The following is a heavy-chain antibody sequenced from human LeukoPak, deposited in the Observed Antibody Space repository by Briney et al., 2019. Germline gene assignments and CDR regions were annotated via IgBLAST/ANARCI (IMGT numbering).Heavy chain of an antibody. J-gene: IGHJ3*02. CDR1: GFTVSSNY. V-gene: IGHV3-53*01. CDR2: IYSGGST. D-gene: IGHD3-22*01. Sequence: GGSLRLSCAASGFTVSSNYMSWVRQAPGKGLEWVSVIYSGGSTYYADSVKGRFTISRDNSKNTLYLQMNSLRAEDTAVYYCARAHTYYYDSSGYYRAFDIWGQGTMVTVSS. CDR3: ARAHTYYYDSSGYYRAFDI.